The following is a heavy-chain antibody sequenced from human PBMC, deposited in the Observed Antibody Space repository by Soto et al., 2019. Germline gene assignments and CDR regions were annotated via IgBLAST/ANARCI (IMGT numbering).Heavy chain of an antibody. J-gene: IGHJ6*02. CDR2: IIPIFGTA. CDR1: GGTFSSYA. V-gene: IGHV1-69*12. CDR3: ARQGDPGGYYYYGMDV. Sequence: QVQLVQSGAEVKKPGSSVKVSCKASGGTFSSYAISWVRQAPGQGLEWMGGIIPIFGTADYAQKFQGRVTITADESTSTAYMELSSLRSEGTAVYYCARQGDPGGYYYYGMDVWGQGTTVTVSS. D-gene: IGHD2-21*02.